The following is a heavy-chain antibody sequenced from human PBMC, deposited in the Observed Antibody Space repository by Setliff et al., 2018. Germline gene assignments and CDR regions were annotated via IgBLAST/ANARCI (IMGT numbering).Heavy chain of an antibody. D-gene: IGHD2-15*01. V-gene: IGHV3-33*01. CDR2: IWDDGGNK. Sequence: GGSLRLSCAASGFTFNTHAMHWVRQAPGRGLEWVAVIWDDGGNKYHADSVKGRFTISRDNSKNTLYLQMNSLRPEDTAVYYCARTCSGSSGLDYWGKGTTVTVSS. CDR1: GFTFNTHA. J-gene: IGHJ6*04. CDR3: ARTCSGSSGLDY.